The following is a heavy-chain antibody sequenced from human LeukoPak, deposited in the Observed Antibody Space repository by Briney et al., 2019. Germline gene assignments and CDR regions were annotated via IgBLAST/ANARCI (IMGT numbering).Heavy chain of an antibody. CDR2: MSGSGGST. CDR1: GFTFSTYA. CDR3: AKKGGTSCYDRINY. J-gene: IGHJ4*02. V-gene: IGHV3-23*01. D-gene: IGHD2-2*01. Sequence: GGSLRLSCAASGFTFSTYAMSWVRQAPGKGLEWVSVMSGSGGSTYYADSVRGRFTISRDNSKNILYLQMNNLRAEETAVYYCAKKGGTSCYDRINYWGQGTLVTVSS.